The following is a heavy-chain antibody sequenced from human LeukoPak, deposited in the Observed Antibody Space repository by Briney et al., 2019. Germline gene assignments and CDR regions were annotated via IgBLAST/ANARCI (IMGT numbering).Heavy chain of an antibody. CDR3: AKEGEYGSGSYGYWYFDL. Sequence: PGGSLRLSCAASGITFSSYAMSWVRQAPGKGLEWVSAISGSGGSTYYADSVKGRFTISRDNSKNTLYLQMNSLRAEDTAVYYCAKEGEYGSGSYGYWYFDLWGRGTLVTVSS. V-gene: IGHV3-23*01. CDR1: GITFSSYA. J-gene: IGHJ2*01. CDR2: ISGSGGST. D-gene: IGHD3-10*01.